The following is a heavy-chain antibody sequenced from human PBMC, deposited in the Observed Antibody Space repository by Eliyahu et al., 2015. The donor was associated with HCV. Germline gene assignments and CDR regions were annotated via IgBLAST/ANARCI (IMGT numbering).Heavy chain of an antibody. CDR1: GFTFSSYS. V-gene: IGHV3-21*01. CDR2: ISSSSSYI. J-gene: IGHJ4*02. Sequence: EVQLVESGGGLVKPGGSLRLSCAASGFTFSSYSMNWVRQAPGKGLEWVSSISSSSSYIYYADSVKGRFTISRDNAKNSLYLQMNSLRAEDTAVYYCARGGSYGSGGLDYWGQGTLVTVSS. CDR3: ARGGSYGSGGLDY. D-gene: IGHD3-10*01.